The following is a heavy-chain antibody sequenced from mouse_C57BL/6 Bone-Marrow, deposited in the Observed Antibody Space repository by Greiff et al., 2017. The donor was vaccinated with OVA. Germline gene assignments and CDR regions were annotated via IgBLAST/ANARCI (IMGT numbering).Heavy chain of an antibody. CDR1: GYTFTDYY. Sequence: VQLMQSGPVLVKPGASVKMSCKASGYTFTDYYMNWVKQSHGKSLEWIGVINPYNGGTSYNQKFTGKATLTVDKSSSTAYMELNSLTSEDSAVYYCGHFGSSYFAYWGQGTLVTVSA. CDR2: INPYNGGT. CDR3: GHFGSSYFAY. V-gene: IGHV1-19*01. D-gene: IGHD1-1*01. J-gene: IGHJ3*01.